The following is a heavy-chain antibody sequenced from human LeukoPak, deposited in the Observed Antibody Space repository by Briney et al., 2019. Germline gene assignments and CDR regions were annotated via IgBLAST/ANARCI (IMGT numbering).Heavy chain of an antibody. CDR3: ARDTITYYSDNSFYVSDY. J-gene: IGHJ4*02. V-gene: IGHV1-2*02. CDR2: INPNSGDT. D-gene: IGHD3-22*01. Sequence: ASVKVSCKASGYTFTGYYMHWVRQAPGQGLEWMGWINPNSGDTNFAQKFQGRVTMTRDTSISTAYMELSRLRSDDTAVYYCARDTITYYSDNSFYVSDYWGQGTLVTVSS. CDR1: GYTFTGYY.